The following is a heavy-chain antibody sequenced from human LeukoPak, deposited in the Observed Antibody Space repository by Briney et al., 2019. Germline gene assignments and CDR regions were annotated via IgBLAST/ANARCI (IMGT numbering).Heavy chain of an antibody. CDR2: IYYTGST. CDR3: ARLPVAVGGDYFDY. CDR1: GGSISSNNYY. D-gene: IGHD6-19*01. Sequence: SETLSLTCTVSGGSISSNNYYWGWIRQPPGKGLEWVGSIYYTGSTYYCPSLTSRVTISVDTSKNQFSLKLSSVTAADTAVYYCARLPVAVGGDYFDYWGQGTLVTVSS. V-gene: IGHV4-39*01. J-gene: IGHJ4*02.